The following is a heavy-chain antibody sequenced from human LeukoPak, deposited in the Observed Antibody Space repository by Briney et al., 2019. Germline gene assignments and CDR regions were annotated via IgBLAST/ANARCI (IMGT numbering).Heavy chain of an antibody. Sequence: ASVKVSCKASGYTFTGYYMHWVRQAPGQGLEWMGWINPNSGGTNYAQKFQGWVTMTRDTSISTAYMELSRLRSDDTAVYYCARARGHTGYGMDVWGQGTTVTVSS. CDR2: INPNSGGT. CDR1: GYTFTGYY. V-gene: IGHV1-2*04. J-gene: IGHJ6*02. D-gene: IGHD5-18*01. CDR3: ARARGHTGYGMDV.